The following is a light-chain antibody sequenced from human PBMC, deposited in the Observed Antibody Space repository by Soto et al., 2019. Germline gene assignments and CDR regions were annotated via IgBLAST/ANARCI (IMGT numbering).Light chain of an antibody. CDR1: QSVSSN. Sequence: IVMDQCAGPLSKSQGERATLSCRASQSVSSNLAWYQQKPGQAPRLLIYGASTRATGIPARFSGSGSGTEFTLTISSLQPDDFATYYCQHYNTFSGTFGQGTKV. V-gene: IGKV3-15*01. CDR2: GAS. CDR3: QHYNTFSGT. J-gene: IGKJ1*01.